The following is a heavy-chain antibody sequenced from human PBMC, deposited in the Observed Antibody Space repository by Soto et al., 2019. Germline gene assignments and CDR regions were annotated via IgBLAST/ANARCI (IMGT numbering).Heavy chain of an antibody. J-gene: IGHJ5*02. Sequence: ASVKVSCKASGYTFTGYYMHWVRQAPGQGLEWMGWINPNSGGTNYAQKFQGRVTMTRDTSISTAYMELGRLRSDDTAVYYCARDTYYDFWSGYRGVESWFDPWGQGTLVTVSS. CDR2: INPNSGGT. V-gene: IGHV1-2*02. CDR3: ARDTYYDFWSGYRGVESWFDP. CDR1: GYTFTGYY. D-gene: IGHD3-3*01.